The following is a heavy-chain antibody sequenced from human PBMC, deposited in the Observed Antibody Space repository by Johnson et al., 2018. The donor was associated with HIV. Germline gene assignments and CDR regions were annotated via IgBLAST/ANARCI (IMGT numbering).Heavy chain of an antibody. CDR2: ISSNGGST. D-gene: IGHD3-3*01. CDR1: GFTFSSYV. J-gene: IGHJ3*02. V-gene: IGHV3-64*01. CDR3: AKDVKEWSPAFDI. Sequence: VQLVESGGGLVQPGGSLRVSCAASGFTFSSYVMHWVRQAPGRGLEYVSAISSNGGSTYYANSVKGRFTISRDNSKNRLYLQMNSLRAEDTAVYYCAKDVKEWSPAFDIWGQGTVVTVSS.